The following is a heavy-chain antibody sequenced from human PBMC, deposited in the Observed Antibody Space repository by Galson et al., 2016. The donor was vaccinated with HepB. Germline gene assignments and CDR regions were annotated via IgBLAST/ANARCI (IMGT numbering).Heavy chain of an antibody. J-gene: IGHJ5*02. Sequence: SETLSLTCTVSGGSISSDYWSWIRQPPGKGLEWIGYIYFSRNTNYNPSLQSRVTLSVDTSKNQFSLKLTSVTAADTAVYYCARGQWLVRTLDPWGPGTLVTVSS. CDR2: IYFSRNT. CDR3: ARGQWLVRTLDP. V-gene: IGHV4-59*12. CDR1: GGSISSDY. D-gene: IGHD6-19*01.